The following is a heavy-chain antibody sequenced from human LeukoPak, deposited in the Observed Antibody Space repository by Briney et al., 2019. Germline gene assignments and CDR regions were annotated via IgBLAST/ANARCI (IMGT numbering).Heavy chain of an antibody. CDR3: ATGGYSSALKAFAI. J-gene: IGHJ3*02. CDR2: ISSSSSYI. Sequence: KAGGSLRLSCVASGFMFRSNTMNWVRQAPGKGLEWVSSISSSSSYIYYADSVKGRFTTSRDNGKNSLYMQMNSLRAEDTAIYYCATGGYSSALKAFAIWGQGTMVTVSS. CDR1: GFMFRSNT. V-gene: IGHV3-21*01. D-gene: IGHD6-25*01.